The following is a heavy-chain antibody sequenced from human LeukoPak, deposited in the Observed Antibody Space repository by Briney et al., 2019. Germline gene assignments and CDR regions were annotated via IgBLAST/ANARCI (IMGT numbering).Heavy chain of an antibody. CDR1: GFTFSSYG. J-gene: IGHJ4*02. CDR2: IRYDGSNK. CDR3: ARNGLAANGYFDY. V-gene: IGHV3-30*02. Sequence: GGSLRLSCAASGFTFSSYGMHWVRQAPGKGLEWVAFIRYDGSNKYYADSVKGRFTISRDNSKNTLYLQMNSLRAEDTAVYYCARNGLAANGYFDYWGQGTLVTVSS. D-gene: IGHD2-8*01.